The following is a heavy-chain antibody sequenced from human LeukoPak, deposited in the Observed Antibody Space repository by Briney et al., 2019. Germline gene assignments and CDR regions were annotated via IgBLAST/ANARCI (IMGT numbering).Heavy chain of an antibody. CDR1: GGSFSGYY. CDR3: ARGLAYSSGWYLAFDI. CDR2: INHSGST. J-gene: IGHJ3*02. Sequence: PSETLSLTCAVYGGSFSGYYWSWIRQPPGKGLEWIGEINHSGSTNYNPSLKSRVTISVDTSKNQFSLKLSSVTAADTAVYYCARGLAYSSGWYLAFDIWGQGTMVTVSS. V-gene: IGHV4-34*01. D-gene: IGHD6-19*01.